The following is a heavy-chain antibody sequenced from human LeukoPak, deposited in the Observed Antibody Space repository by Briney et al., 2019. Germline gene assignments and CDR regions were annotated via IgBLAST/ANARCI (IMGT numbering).Heavy chain of an antibody. V-gene: IGHV1-69*13. J-gene: IGHJ5*02. D-gene: IGHD6-6*01. CDR3: ARVEYSSSLGWFDP. CDR2: IIPIFGTA. CDR1: GGTFSSYA. Sequence: ASVKVSCKASGGTFSSYAISWVRQAPGQGLEWMGRIIPIFGTANYAQKFQGRVTITADESTSTAYMELSSLRSEDTAVYYCARVEYSSSLGWFDPWGQGTLVTVSS.